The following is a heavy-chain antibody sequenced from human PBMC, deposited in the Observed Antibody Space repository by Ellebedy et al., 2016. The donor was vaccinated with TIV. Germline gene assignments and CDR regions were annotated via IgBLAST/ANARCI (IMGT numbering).Heavy chain of an antibody. CDR3: ARSSAVPGDYDAFDI. Sequence: SETLSLTCTVSGGSISSYYWSWIRQPPGKGLEWVGYIYHNGGTNYSPSLKSRLTISVDTSRNQFSLKLSSLTAADTAVYYCARSSAVPGDYDAFDIWGQGTLVTVSS. D-gene: IGHD2-2*01. CDR2: IYHNGGT. CDR1: GGSISSYY. J-gene: IGHJ3*02. V-gene: IGHV4-59*08.